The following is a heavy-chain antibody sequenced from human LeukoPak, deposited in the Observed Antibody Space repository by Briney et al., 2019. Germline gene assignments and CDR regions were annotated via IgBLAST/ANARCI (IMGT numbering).Heavy chain of an antibody. CDR1: VYTFGVYA. D-gene: IGHD5-18*01. CDR3: ARDRTSRGYSYGVDY. J-gene: IGHJ4*02. CDR2: IRRRGYGGTI. Sequence: GGSLRLSCTVSVYTFGVYAMSWVRQAPGKALEWVGFIRRRGYGGTIEYAASVRGRFTISRDDSKSIAYLQMNSLTAEDTAVYYCARDRTSRGYSYGVDYWGQGTLVTVSS. V-gene: IGHV3-49*04.